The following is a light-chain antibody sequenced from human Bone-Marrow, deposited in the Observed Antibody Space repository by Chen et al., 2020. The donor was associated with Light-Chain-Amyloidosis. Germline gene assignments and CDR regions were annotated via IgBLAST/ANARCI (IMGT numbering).Light chain of an antibody. V-gene: IGLV3-25*03. CDR2: SDT. CDR1: ELPTKY. J-gene: IGLJ2*01. CDR3: QSADSSGTYEVI. Sequence: SYELTQPPSVSVSPGQTARITCSGEELPTKYAYWYQQKPGQAPVLVIHSDTERPSGSSERFSGSSSGTTATLTISGVQAEDEADYHCQSADSSGTYEVIFGGGTKLTVL.